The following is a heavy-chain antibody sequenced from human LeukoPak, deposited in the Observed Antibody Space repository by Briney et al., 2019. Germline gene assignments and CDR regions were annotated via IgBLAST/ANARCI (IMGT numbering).Heavy chain of an antibody. CDR1: GFTFSNAL. CDR3: TTHPLYYGSGTYSSYYFDH. D-gene: IGHD3-10*01. J-gene: IGHJ4*02. CDR2: SKRKIDGGTT. Sequence: GGSLRLSCAASGFTFSNALMNWVRQAPGKGLEWVGRSKRKIDGGTTDFAAPVKGRFTISRDDSKHTLYLEMNSLKTEDTAMYYCTTHPLYYGSGTYSSYYFDHWGQGILVTVSS. V-gene: IGHV3-15*01.